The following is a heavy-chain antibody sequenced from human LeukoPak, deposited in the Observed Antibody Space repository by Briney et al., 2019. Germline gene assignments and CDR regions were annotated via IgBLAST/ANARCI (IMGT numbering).Heavy chain of an antibody. Sequence: GASVKVSCKASGGTFSSYAISWVRQAPGQGLEWMGRIIPILGIAYYAQKFQGRVTITADKSTSTAYMELSSLRSEDTAVYYCARAQEGGYFQHWGQGTLVTVSS. CDR2: IIPILGIA. CDR1: GGTFSSYA. V-gene: IGHV1-69*04. J-gene: IGHJ1*01. D-gene: IGHD3-16*01. CDR3: ARAQEGGYFQH.